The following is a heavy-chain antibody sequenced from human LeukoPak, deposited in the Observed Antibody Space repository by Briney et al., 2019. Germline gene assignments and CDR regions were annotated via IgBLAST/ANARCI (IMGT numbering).Heavy chain of an antibody. CDR2: IKSNTDGGTT. Sequence: GGSLRLSCAASGFTFSNAWMSWVRQAPGKGLEWVGRIKSNTDGGTTDYAAPVKGRFTISRDDSKNTLYLQMNSLKTEDTAVYYCTSPWELRVEAFDIWGQGTMVTVSS. CDR3: TSPWELRVEAFDI. V-gene: IGHV3-15*01. CDR1: GFTFSNAW. D-gene: IGHD1-26*01. J-gene: IGHJ3*02.